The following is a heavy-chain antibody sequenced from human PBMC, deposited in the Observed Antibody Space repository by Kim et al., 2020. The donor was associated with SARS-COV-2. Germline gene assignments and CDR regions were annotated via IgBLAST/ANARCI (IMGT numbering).Heavy chain of an antibody. V-gene: IGHV4-4*02. CDR1: GGSISSSNW. D-gene: IGHD2-2*01. J-gene: IGHJ6*02. Sequence: SETLSLTCAVSGGSISSSNWWSWVRQPPGKGLEWIGEIYHSGSTNYNPSLKSRVTISVDKSKNQFSLKLSSVTAADTAVYYCARRDIVVVPAAQTYYYGMDVWGQGTTVTVSS. CDR3: ARRDIVVVPAAQTYYYGMDV. CDR2: IYHSGST.